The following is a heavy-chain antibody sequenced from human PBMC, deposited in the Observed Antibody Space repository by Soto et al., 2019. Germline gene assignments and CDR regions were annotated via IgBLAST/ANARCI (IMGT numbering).Heavy chain of an antibody. Sequence: EVQLVESGGGLVQPGGSLRLSCAASGFTVSTNYMSWVPQAPGKGREWVSVIYTGGSTYYADSVKGRFTISRHNSKNTLYLQMNSLRAEDTAVYYCARGAAYCSSTSCAFDYWGQGTLVTVSS. CDR3: ARGAAYCSSTSCAFDY. CDR1: GFTVSTNY. J-gene: IGHJ4*02. V-gene: IGHV3-53*04. D-gene: IGHD2-2*01. CDR2: IYTGGST.